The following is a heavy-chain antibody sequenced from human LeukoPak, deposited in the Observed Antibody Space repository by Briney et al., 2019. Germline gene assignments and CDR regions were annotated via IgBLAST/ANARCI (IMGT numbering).Heavy chain of an antibody. CDR1: GGTFSGYY. CDR3: ARIGYYGSGSWNWFDP. Sequence: SETLSLTCAVYGGTFSGYYWSWIRQPPGKGLEWIGEINNSGSTNSNPSLNSRVTISVDTSKNQFSLKLSSVTGADTAVYCCARIGYYGSGSWNWFDPWGQGTLVTVSS. CDR2: INNSGST. J-gene: IGHJ5*02. D-gene: IGHD3-10*01. V-gene: IGHV4-34*01.